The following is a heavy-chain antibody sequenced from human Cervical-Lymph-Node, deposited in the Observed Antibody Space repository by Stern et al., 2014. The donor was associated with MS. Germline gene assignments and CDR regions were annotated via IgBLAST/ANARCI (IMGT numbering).Heavy chain of an antibody. CDR3: AKGGGMTTVDY. Sequence: QVQLVESGPGLVKPSETLSLTCTVSGGSIRKYFWNWIRQPPGKGLEWMGYVDDSGSTHYNPSLKSRVTISVDTSKNHFSLKLSSVTAADTAIYYCAKGGGMTTVDYWGQGTLVTVSS. D-gene: IGHD4-17*01. CDR2: VDDSGST. V-gene: IGHV4-59*01. CDR1: GGSIRKYF. J-gene: IGHJ4*02.